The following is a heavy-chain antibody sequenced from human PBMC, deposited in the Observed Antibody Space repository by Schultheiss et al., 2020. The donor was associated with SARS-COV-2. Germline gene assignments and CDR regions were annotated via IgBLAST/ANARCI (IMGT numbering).Heavy chain of an antibody. Sequence: ASVKVSCKASGYTFTGYYMHWVRQAPGQGLEWMGWINPNSGGTNYAQKFQGRVTMTRDTSISTAYMELSRLRSDDTAVYYCARVNEEGSSGWYNWFDPWGQGTLVTVSS. D-gene: IGHD6-19*01. CDR1: GYTFTGYY. V-gene: IGHV1-2*02. J-gene: IGHJ5*02. CDR3: ARVNEEGSSGWYNWFDP. CDR2: INPNSGGT.